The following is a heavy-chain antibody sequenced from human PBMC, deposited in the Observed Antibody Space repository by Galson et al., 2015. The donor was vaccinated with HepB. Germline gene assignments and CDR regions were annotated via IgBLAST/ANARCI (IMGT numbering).Heavy chain of an antibody. CDR1: GDSISSTLSL. Sequence: TLSLTCTVPGDSISSTLSLWAWIRQSPGRGLEWLATISYNGNTYYSPSLKSRVTISLDTSKNEFYLKVTSVTAADPALYFCARDKYGYNLDADFWGQGTLVTVSS. CDR2: ISYNGNT. V-gene: IGHV4-39*02. CDR3: ARDKYGYNLDADF. J-gene: IGHJ4*02. D-gene: IGHD5-24*01.